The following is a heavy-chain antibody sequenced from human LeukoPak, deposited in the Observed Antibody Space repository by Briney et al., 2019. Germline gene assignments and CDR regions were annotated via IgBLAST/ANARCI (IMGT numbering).Heavy chain of an antibody. CDR2: INPDKGDA. CDR1: GYTFHGYY. CDR3: TRSSWDCSSGSCYTNMNFDY. D-gene: IGHD2-15*01. Sequence: ASVTVSCKASGYTFHGYYIHWVRRAPGQGLEWLGWINPDKGDARTAQKFRDRVIMTTDKSLATAYMEVINLSSDDTAVYFCTRSSWDCSSGSCYTNMNFDYWGQGTLVTVSS. J-gene: IGHJ4*02. V-gene: IGHV1-2*02.